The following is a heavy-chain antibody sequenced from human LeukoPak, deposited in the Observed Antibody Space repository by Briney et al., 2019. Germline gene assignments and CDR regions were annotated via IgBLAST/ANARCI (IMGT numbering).Heavy chain of an antibody. CDR2: INNDGSDT. CDR3: ANWPDLDY. Sequence: GGSLRLSCAASGFTFRSYWMHWVRQTPGKGLVWVSHINNDGSDTSYADSVKGRFTITRDNAKNTLFLQMNSLRAEDTAVYYCANWPDLDYWGQGSLVTVSS. J-gene: IGHJ4*02. CDR1: GFTFRSYW. V-gene: IGHV3-74*01.